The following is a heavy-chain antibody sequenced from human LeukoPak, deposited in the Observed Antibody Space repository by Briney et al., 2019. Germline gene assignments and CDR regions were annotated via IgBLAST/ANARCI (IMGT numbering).Heavy chain of an antibody. V-gene: IGHV3-49*03. CDR1: GFIFRDHA. D-gene: IGHD5-12*01. Sequence: PGGSLRLSCTASGFIFRDHAMSWFRQAPGKGLEWVGFIRTRTYSETTEHAASVKGRFTISRDDSNDIAYLQMNSLKTEDTAVYYCSRNSGTLTGWPFDVWGQGTMVTVSS. CDR3: SRNSGTLTGWPFDV. CDR2: IRTRTYSETT. J-gene: IGHJ3*01.